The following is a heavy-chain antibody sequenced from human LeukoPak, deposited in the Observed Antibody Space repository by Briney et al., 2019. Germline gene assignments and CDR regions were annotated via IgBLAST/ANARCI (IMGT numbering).Heavy chain of an antibody. V-gene: IGHV3-53*01. CDR1: GFTVSSNY. CDR3: ARGGYDILEFLFDY. Sequence: PGGSLRLSCAASGFTVSSNYMSWVRQAPGKGLEWVSVIYSGGSTYYADSVKGRFTISRDNSKNTLSLQMNSLRAEDTAVYYCARGGYDILEFLFDYWGQGTLVTVSS. CDR2: IYSGGST. D-gene: IGHD3-9*01. J-gene: IGHJ4*02.